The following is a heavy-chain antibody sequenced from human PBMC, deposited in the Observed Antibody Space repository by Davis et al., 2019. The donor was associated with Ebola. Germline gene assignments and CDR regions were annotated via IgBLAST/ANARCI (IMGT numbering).Heavy chain of an antibody. Sequence: AASVKVSCKASGYTFTNYGITWVRQAPGQGLEWMGWINPHNGNTNYAQNVQGRVIMTTDTATTTAYMEVGGLRSDDTAVYYCARVRCSSTSCRGMDVWGKGTTVTVSS. CDR2: INPHNGNT. CDR3: ARVRCSSTSCRGMDV. J-gene: IGHJ6*04. V-gene: IGHV1-18*04. CDR1: GYTFTNYG. D-gene: IGHD2-2*01.